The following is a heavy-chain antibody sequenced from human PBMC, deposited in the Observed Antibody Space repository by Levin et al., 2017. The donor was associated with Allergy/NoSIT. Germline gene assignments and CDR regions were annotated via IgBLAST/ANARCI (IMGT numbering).Heavy chain of an antibody. CDR1: GFTFSSYG. D-gene: IGHD3-22*01. CDR3: AKETHYDSSGYYLSRKPTNYYFDY. Sequence: GGSLRLSCAASGFTFSSYGMHWVRQAPGKGLEWVAVISYDGSNKYYADSVKGRFTISRDNSKNTLYLQMNSLRAEDTAVYYCAKETHYDSSGYYLSRKPTNYYFDYWGQGTLVTVSS. V-gene: IGHV3-30*18. J-gene: IGHJ4*02. CDR2: ISYDGSNK.